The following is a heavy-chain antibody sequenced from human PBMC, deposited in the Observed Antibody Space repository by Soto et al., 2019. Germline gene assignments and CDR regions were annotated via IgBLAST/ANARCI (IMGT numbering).Heavy chain of an antibody. J-gene: IGHJ6*02. V-gene: IGHV3-30-3*01. Sequence: GGSLRLSCAASGFTFSGYAMHWVRQAPGKGLQWVAVISYGGSNQYYADSVKGRFTISRDVAKSSLHLQMNSLKTDDTALYYCVRDTSSGGADVWGQGTTVTVSS. D-gene: IGHD6-6*01. CDR1: GFTFSGYA. CDR2: ISYGGSNQ. CDR3: VRDTSSGGADV.